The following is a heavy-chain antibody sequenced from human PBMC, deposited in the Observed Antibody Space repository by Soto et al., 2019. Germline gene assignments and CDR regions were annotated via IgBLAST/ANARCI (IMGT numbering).Heavy chain of an antibody. V-gene: IGHV3-23*01. D-gene: IGHD6-13*01. CDR3: AKDRVAAAGWRARRLVYYYGMDV. J-gene: IGHJ6*04. CDR1: GLTFGSRA. Sequence: PGWSLRLSCVASGLTFGSRAMSLVRQSPGEGLEWVSTITDTGGDAKYADSVRGRFAISRDNSKNTLYLQMNSLRAEDTAVYYCAKDRVAAAGWRARRLVYYYGMDVWGEGTTVTVSS. CDR2: ITDTGGDA.